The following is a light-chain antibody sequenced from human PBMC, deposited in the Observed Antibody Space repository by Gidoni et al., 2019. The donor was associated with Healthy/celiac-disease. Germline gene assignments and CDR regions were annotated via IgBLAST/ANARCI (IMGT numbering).Light chain of an antibody. CDR2: AAS. Sequence: DIQMTQSPSSLSASVGDRVTITCRASQSISSYLNWYQQKPGKAPKLLIYAASSLQSGVPSRFSGSGSGTDFTLTISSLQPEDFASYYGQRSYSTLITFXXXTRLEIK. CDR3: QRSYSTLIT. CDR1: QSISSY. V-gene: IGKV1-39*01. J-gene: IGKJ5*01.